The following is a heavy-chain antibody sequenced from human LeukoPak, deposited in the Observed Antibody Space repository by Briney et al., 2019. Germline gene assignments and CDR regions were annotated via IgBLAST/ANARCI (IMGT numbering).Heavy chain of an antibody. Sequence: ASETLSLTCAVSGGSISSNNWWSWVRQPPGKGLEWIGEIYHSGSTNYNPSLKSRVTISVDKSNNQFSLKLSSVTAADTAGYYCAGDYGEGGGGDFHFDYWGQGTLVTVSS. V-gene: IGHV4-4*02. CDR2: IYHSGST. CDR1: GGSISSNNW. CDR3: AGDYGEGGGGDFHFDY. D-gene: IGHD4-17*01. J-gene: IGHJ4*02.